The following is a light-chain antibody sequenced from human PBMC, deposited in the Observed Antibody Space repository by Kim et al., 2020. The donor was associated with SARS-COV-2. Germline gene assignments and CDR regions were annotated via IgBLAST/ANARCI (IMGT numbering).Light chain of an antibody. J-gene: IGLJ3*02. CDR3: NSRDSSGDHWV. CDR1: SLRNYY. Sequence: ALGQTVTITCQGDSLRNYYAAWYQQKPGQAPVLVMYGKNYRPSGIPDRFSGSSSGNTASLTITGAQAEDEADYYCNSRDSSGDHWVFGGGTQLTVL. V-gene: IGLV3-19*01. CDR2: GKN.